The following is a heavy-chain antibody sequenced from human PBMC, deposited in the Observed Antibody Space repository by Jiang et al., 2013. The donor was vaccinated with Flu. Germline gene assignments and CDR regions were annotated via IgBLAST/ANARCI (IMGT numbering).Heavy chain of an antibody. J-gene: IGHJ1*01. D-gene: IGHD5-18*01. CDR2: IIPIFGTA. CDR1: GGTFSSYA. CDR3: ARGPGYSYDQWSYAEYFQH. Sequence: SSVKVSCKASGGTFSSYAISWVRQAPGQGLEWMGGIIPIFGTANYAQKFQGRVTITADESTSTASMELSSLRSEDTAVYYCARGPGYSYDQWSYAEYFQHWGQGTLVTVSS. V-gene: IGHV1-69*01.